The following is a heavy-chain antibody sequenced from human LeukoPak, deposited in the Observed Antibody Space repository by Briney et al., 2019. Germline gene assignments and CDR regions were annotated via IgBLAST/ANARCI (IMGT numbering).Heavy chain of an antibody. D-gene: IGHD3-10*01. CDR3: ARGPITMVRGVIIGWFDP. Sequence: PSQTLSLTCAISGDTVSSNSAAWNWIRQSPSRGLEWLGRTYYRSKWYNDYAVSVKSRITINPDTSKNQFSLQLNSVTPEDTAVYYCARGPITMVRGVIIGWFDPWGQGTLVTVSS. CDR2: TYYRSKWYN. J-gene: IGHJ5*02. V-gene: IGHV6-1*01. CDR1: GDTVSSNSAA.